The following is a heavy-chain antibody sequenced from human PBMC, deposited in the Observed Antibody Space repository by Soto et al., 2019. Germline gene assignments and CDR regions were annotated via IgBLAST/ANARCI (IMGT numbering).Heavy chain of an antibody. V-gene: IGHV1-18*04. CDR3: ARDVAYSGSLLRGYYFDY. CDR2: ISAYNGNT. J-gene: IGHJ4*02. CDR1: GYTFTSYG. Sequence: QVQLVQSGAEVKKPGASVKVSCKASGYTFTSYGISWVRQAPGQGLEWMGWISAYNGNTNYAQKLQGRVTMTTDTATCTAYMELRSLRSDDTAVYYCARDVAYSGSLLRGYYFDYWGQGTLVTVSS. D-gene: IGHD1-26*01.